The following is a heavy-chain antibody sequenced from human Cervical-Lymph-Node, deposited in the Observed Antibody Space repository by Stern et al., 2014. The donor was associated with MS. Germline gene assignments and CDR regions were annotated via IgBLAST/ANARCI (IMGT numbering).Heavy chain of an antibody. CDR2: IIPIFGTT. Sequence: MQLVESGAEIKKPGSSVTVSCKTSGDTLSNFAISWVRQAPGQGLEWMGGIIPIFGTTHYAQTFQGRVTLTADQSTGTAYMDLGSLRSEDTAVYYCARDNDDNGMDVWGQGTTITVSS. CDR3: ARDNDDNGMDV. CDR1: GDTLSNFA. D-gene: IGHD1-1*01. V-gene: IGHV1-69*01. J-gene: IGHJ6*02.